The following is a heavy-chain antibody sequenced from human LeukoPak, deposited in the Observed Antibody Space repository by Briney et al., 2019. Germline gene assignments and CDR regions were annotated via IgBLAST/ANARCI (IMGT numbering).Heavy chain of an antibody. Sequence: ASVKVSCKASGYTFTGYYMHWVRQAPGQGLEWMGWINPNSGGTNYAQKFQGRVTMARDTSISTAYMELSRLRSDDTAVYYCARVFGEKPDSPQYLHYYYYMDVWGKGTTVTVSS. J-gene: IGHJ6*03. CDR3: ARVFGEKPDSPQYLHYYYYMDV. CDR1: GYTFTGYY. CDR2: INPNSGGT. D-gene: IGHD3-16*01. V-gene: IGHV1-2*02.